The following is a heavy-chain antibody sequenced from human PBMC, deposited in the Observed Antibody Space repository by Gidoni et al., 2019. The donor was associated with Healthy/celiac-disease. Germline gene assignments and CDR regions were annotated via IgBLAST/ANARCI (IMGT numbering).Heavy chain of an antibody. CDR3: ARGGGDYYGSGSYRPFDY. D-gene: IGHD3-10*01. CDR1: GFTFSSYG. J-gene: IGHJ4*02. CDR2: IWYDGSNK. Sequence: QVQLVESGGGVFQPGRSLRLSCAASGFTFSSYGMHWVRQAPGKGLEWVAVIWYDGSNKYYADSVKGRFTISRDNSKNTLYLQMNSLRAEDTAVYYCARGGGDYYGSGSYRPFDYWGQGTLVTVSS. V-gene: IGHV3-33*01.